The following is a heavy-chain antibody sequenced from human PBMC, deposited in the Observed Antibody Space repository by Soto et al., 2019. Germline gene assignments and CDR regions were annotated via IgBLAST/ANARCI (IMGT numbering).Heavy chain of an antibody. CDR1: GGPVSSGNYY. J-gene: IGHJ4*02. D-gene: IGHD2-8*01. V-gene: IGHV4-61*01. CDR2: IHDSGIT. Sequence: PSETLSLTCTVSGGPVSSGNYYWTWIRQPPGKGLEWLAYIHDSGITNYNPSLKSRVTLSVDTSKSQFSLRLSSVTPADTAVYYCARGGMGPLFEALDYWGQGTLVTVS. CDR3: ARGGMGPLFEALDY.